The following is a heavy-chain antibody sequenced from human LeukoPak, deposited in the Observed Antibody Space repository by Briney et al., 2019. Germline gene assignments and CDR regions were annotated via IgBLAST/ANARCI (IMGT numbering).Heavy chain of an antibody. J-gene: IGHJ5*02. D-gene: IGHD2-2*01. CDR2: IYYSGST. CDR1: GGSISSYY. V-gene: IGHV4-59*08. Sequence: SSETLSLTCTVSGGSISSYYWSWIRQPPGKGLEWIGYIYYSGSTNYNPSLKSRVTISVDTSKNQFSLKLSSVTAADTAVYYCARQWGQYCSSTSCYPGGVDPWGQGTLVTVSS. CDR3: ARQWGQYCSSTSCYPGGVDP.